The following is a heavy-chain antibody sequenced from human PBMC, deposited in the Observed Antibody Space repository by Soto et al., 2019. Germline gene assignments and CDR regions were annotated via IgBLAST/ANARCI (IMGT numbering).Heavy chain of an antibody. CDR2: INPRGGAT. V-gene: IGHV1-46*01. CDR3: ARDLREYRGSYPSGPAY. CDR1: GYTFSSYY. J-gene: IGHJ4*02. D-gene: IGHD1-26*01. Sequence: GXSVKVSCKASGYTFSSYYIHWVRQAPGQGLEWMGMINPRGGATSIAQKFQVRVTMTRDTSTSTVSMELSSLRSEDTAVYYCARDLREYRGSYPSGPAYWGQGTLVTVSS.